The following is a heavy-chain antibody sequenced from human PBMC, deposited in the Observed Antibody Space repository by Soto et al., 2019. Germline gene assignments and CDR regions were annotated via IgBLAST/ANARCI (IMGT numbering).Heavy chain of an antibody. CDR3: ARRSGSGWKY. D-gene: IGHD6-19*01. V-gene: IGHV4-39*01. CDR2: IYYSGST. Sequence: XETLSLTCTVSVVSISSSSYYWGWIRQPPGKGLEWIGSIYYSGSTYYNPSLKSRVTISVDTSKNQFSLKLSSVTAADTAVYYCARRSGSGWKYWGQGTLVTVSS. CDR1: VVSISSSSYY. J-gene: IGHJ4*02.